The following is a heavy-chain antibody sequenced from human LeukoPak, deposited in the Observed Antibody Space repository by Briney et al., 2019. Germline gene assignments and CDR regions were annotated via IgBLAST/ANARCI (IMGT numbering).Heavy chain of an antibody. D-gene: IGHD3-10*01. V-gene: IGHV1-8*03. J-gene: IGHJ4*02. CDR3: ARGRVLSSLVRGVISDY. CDR1: GYTFTDYY. Sequence: ASVKVSCKASGYTFTDYYIHWVRQATGQGLEWMGWMNPNSGNTGYAQKFQGRVTITRNTSISTAYMELSSLRSEDTAVYYCARGRVLSSLVRGVISDYWGQGTLVTVSS. CDR2: MNPNSGNT.